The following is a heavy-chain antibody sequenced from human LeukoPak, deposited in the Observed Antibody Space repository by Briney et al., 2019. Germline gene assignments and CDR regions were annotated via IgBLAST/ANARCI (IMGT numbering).Heavy chain of an antibody. CDR3: ATGTIWFGELLDY. V-gene: IGHV1-24*01. D-gene: IGHD3-10*01. CDR2: FDPEDGET. CDR1: GYTLTELS. J-gene: IGHJ4*02. Sequence: ASVKVSCKVSGYTLTELSMHWVRQAPGKGLEWMGGFDPEDGETIYAQKFQGRVTMTEDTSTDTAYMELSSLRSEHTAVYYCATGTIWFGELLDYWGQGTLVTVSS.